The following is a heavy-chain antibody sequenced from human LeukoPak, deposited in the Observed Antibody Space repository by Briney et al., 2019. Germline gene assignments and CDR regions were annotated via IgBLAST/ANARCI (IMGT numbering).Heavy chain of an antibody. D-gene: IGHD6-13*01. CDR3: AKDLSIAAAGTPFDY. CDR2: ISSSSSTI. Sequence: GGSLRLSCAASGFTFSSYSMNWVRQAPGKGLEWVSYISSSSSTIYYADSVKGRFTISRDNAKNSLYLQMNSLRAEDTAVYYCAKDLSIAAAGTPFDYWGQGTLVTVSS. CDR1: GFTFSSYS. J-gene: IGHJ4*02. V-gene: IGHV3-48*01.